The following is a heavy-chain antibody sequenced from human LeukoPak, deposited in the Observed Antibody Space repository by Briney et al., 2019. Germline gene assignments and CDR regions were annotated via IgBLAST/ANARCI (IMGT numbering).Heavy chain of an antibody. D-gene: IGHD3-10*01. Sequence: GASVKVSCKASGYSFTGYYIHWVRQAPGQGLEWMGWMNPNSGNTGYAQKFQGRVTMTRNTSISTAYMELSSLRSEDTAVYYCARGXPYGSGSYYYYYYYMDVWGKGTTVTISS. J-gene: IGHJ6*03. CDR2: MNPNSGNT. V-gene: IGHV1-8*02. CDR1: GYSFTGYY. CDR3: ARGXPYGSGSYYYYYYYMDV.